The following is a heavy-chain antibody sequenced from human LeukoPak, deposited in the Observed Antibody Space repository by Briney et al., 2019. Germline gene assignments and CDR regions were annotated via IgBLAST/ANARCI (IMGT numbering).Heavy chain of an antibody. CDR1: GDSMRNHY. D-gene: IGHD2/OR15-2a*01. J-gene: IGHJ4*02. CDR2: IYNSGST. CDR3: AREYCSSTTCYFDF. V-gene: IGHV4-59*11. Sequence: SETLSLTCTVSGDSMRNHYWSWIRQPPGKGLEWIGYIYNSGSTNYSPSLKSRVTISVDTSKNQFSLKLSSVTTADTAVYFCAREYCSSTTCYFDFWGQGTLVTDSS.